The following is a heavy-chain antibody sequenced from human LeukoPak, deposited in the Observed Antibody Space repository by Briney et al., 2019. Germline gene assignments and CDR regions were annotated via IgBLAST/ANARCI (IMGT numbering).Heavy chain of an antibody. CDR2: IWYDGTNK. Sequence: GRSLRLSCAASGISFSSHGMHWVRQAPGKGLEWLSVIWYDGTNKDYADSVKGRFTISRDNSKNTLYLQMNSLRAEDTALYYSARARNNYDNSGFSALEYWGQGTLVTVSS. D-gene: IGHD3-22*01. J-gene: IGHJ4*02. CDR1: GISFSSHG. V-gene: IGHV3-33*01. CDR3: ARARNNYDNSGFSALEY.